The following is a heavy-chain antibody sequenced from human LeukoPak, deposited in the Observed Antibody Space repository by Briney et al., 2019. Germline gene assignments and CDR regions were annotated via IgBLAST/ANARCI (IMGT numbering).Heavy chain of an antibody. CDR3: AKRGVVILVILVGFYKEAYYFDS. D-gene: IGHD3-9*01. Sequence: GGSLRLSCAVSGITLSNYGMSWVRQAPGKGLEWVAGISDSGGRTNYADSVKGRFTISRDNPKNTIYLQMNSLRAEDTAVYFCAKRGVVILVILVGFYKEAYYFDSWGQGALVPVSS. V-gene: IGHV3-23*01. J-gene: IGHJ4*02. CDR2: ISDSGGRT. CDR1: GITLSNYG.